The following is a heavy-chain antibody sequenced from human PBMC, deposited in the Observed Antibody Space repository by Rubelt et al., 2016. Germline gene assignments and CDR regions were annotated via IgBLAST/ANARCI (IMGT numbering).Heavy chain of an antibody. CDR2: INHSGST. CDR1: GGSFSGYY. J-gene: IGHJ6*03. V-gene: IGHV4-34*01. CDR3: ARAPRRYYYYMDV. Sequence: QVQLQQWGAGLLKPSETLSLTCAVYGGSFSGYYWSWIRQPPGKGLEWIGEINHSGSTNYNPFLKVRFTISVDTSKNQFSLERSSWTAADTAVYYCARAPRRYYYYMDVWGKGTTVTVSS.